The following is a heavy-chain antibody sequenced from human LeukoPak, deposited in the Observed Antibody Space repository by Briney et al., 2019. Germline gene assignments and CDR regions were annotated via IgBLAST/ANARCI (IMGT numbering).Heavy chain of an antibody. D-gene: IGHD6-6*01. CDR3: ARVFQAGYSSSSGWFGP. J-gene: IGHJ5*02. Sequence: SQTLSLTCTVSGGSISSGGYYWSWIRQHPGKGLEWVGYIYYSGSTYYNPSLKSRVTISVDTSKNQFSLKMSSVTAADTAVYYCARVFQAGYSSSSGWFGPWGQGTLVTVSS. CDR1: GGSISSGGYY. CDR2: IYYSGST. V-gene: IGHV4-31*03.